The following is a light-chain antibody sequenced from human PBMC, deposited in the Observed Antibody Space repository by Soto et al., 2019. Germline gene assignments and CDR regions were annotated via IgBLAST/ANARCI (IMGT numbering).Light chain of an antibody. CDR2: GAS. V-gene: IGKV3-15*01. CDR1: QSVSSN. J-gene: IGKJ1*01. CDR3: QQYNNWPPWT. Sequence: EIVMTQSPATLSFSPGERASLSCRASQSVSSNLAWYQYTPGQAPRLLIYGASTRATGIPARFSGSGSGTEFTLTISSLQSEDFAVYYCQQYNNWPPWTFGQGTKVDIK.